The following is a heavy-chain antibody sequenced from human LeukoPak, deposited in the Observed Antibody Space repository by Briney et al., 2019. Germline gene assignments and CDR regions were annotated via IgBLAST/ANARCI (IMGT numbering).Heavy chain of an antibody. D-gene: IGHD2-2*01. CDR2: INLGDSDT. V-gene: IGHV5-51*01. J-gene: IGHJ4*02. CDR3: TRYQVPPGRDYFDY. Sequence: GESLKISCKGSGYNFASYWIGWVRRLPGKGLGWMGNINLGDSDTRYSPSFQGQVTMTVDKSINTAYLHWSSLKASDTAMYYCTRYQVPPGRDYFDYWGQGTLVTVSS. CDR1: GYNFASYW.